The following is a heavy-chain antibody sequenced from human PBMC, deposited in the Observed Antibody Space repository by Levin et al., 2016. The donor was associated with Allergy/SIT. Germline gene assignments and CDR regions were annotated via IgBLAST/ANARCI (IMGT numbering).Heavy chain of an antibody. Sequence: GESLKISCAASGFTFSSYAMSWVRQAPGKGLEWVSVIYSGGSTYYADSVKGRFTISRDNSKNTLYLQMNSLRAEDTAVYYCAKGGDQPYNYYGMDVWGQGTTVTVSS. J-gene: IGHJ6*02. CDR2: IYSGGST. CDR3: AKGGDQPYNYYGMDV. V-gene: IGHV3-23*03. CDR1: GFTFSSYA. D-gene: IGHD2-21*02.